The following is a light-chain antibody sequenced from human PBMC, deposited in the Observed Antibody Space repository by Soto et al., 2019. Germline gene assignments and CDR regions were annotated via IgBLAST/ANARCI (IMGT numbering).Light chain of an antibody. Sequence: QSVLTQPAPVSGSPGQSITISCTGTSGDVAAYNYVSWYQQYPGKAPKLMIYEVSNRPSGVSNRFSGSKSGNTASLTISGLQAEDEADYYCTSYTTSTTVVFGTATKLTVL. J-gene: IGLJ1*01. CDR3: TSYTTSTTVV. V-gene: IGLV2-14*01. CDR2: EVS. CDR1: SGDVAAYNY.